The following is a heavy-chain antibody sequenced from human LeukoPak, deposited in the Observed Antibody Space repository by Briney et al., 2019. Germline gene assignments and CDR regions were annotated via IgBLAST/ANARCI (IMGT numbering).Heavy chain of an antibody. CDR2: INAGNGNT. CDR3: ATRSIVVVTAFDY. J-gene: IGHJ4*02. Sequence: ASVKVSCKASGYTFTSYAMHWVRQAPEQRLEWMGWINAGNGNTKYSQKFQGRVTITRDTSASTAYMELSSLRSEDTAVYYCATRSIVVVTAFDYWGQGTLVTVSS. CDR1: GYTFTSYA. V-gene: IGHV1-3*01. D-gene: IGHD2-21*02.